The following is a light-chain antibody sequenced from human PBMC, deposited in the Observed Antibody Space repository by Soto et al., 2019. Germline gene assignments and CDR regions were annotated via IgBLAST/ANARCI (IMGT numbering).Light chain of an antibody. CDR1: QSVLYSSDNRNY. CDR2: WTS. CDR3: QQYYNIPKT. V-gene: IGKV4-1*01. J-gene: IGKJ1*01. Sequence: DCLLTPSRDSLAVSLGAWATINCKSSQSVLYSSDNRNYLTWYQQKPGQPPKLLIYWTSTRESGVPDRFSGSGSGTDFTLTISSLQAEDVAVYYCQQYYNIPKTFGQGTKVDIK.